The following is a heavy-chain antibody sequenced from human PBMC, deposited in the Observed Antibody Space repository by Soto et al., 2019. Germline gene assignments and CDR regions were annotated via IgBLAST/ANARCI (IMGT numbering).Heavy chain of an antibody. V-gene: IGHV4-59*01. D-gene: IGHD5-12*01. CDR1: GGSMNYYY. Sequence: PSGTLSLTCTVSGGSMNYYYWSWVRQPPGKGLEWIGYIYHSGTAEYNPSLKSRVTLLFDTSKSQFSLKMSSMTAADTAVYYCWRDSVIFSAPTKEYAFDIWGQGTMVTVSS. CDR3: WRDSVIFSAPTKEYAFDI. J-gene: IGHJ3*02. CDR2: IYHSGTA.